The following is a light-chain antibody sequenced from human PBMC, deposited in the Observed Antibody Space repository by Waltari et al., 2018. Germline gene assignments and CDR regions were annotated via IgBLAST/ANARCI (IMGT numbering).Light chain of an antibody. J-gene: IGLJ3*02. Sequence: SALTQPRSVSGSPGQSVTISCTGTTSDVGGYNYVSWYQHHPGKAPKLMIFDVTPPPSGVPDRFSGSKSANTASLTISGLQAEDEADYYCCSFAGTYTWVFGGGTKVTVL. CDR2: DVT. CDR3: CSFAGTYTWV. CDR1: TSDVGGYNY. V-gene: IGLV2-11*01.